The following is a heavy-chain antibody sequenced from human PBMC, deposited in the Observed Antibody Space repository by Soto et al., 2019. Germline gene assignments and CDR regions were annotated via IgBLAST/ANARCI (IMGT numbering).Heavy chain of an antibody. V-gene: IGHV4-4*02. J-gene: IGHJ5*02. CDR3: ARAGAYSSGWYLSTPDNWFDP. Sequence: QVQLQESGPGLVKPSGTLSLTCAVSSGSISSSNWWSWVRQPPGKGLEWIGEIYHSGSTNYNPSLKSRVTISVDKSKNPFSLKLSSVTAADTAVYYCARAGAYSSGWYLSTPDNWFDPWGQGTLVTVSS. D-gene: IGHD6-19*01. CDR1: SGSISSSNW. CDR2: IYHSGST.